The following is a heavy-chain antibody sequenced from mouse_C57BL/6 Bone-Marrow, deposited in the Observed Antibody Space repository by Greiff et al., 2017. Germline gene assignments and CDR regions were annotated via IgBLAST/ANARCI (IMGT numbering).Heavy chain of an antibody. CDR1: GYTFTSYW. D-gene: IGHD2-5*01. CDR3: ARPYYSNDWYFDV. Sequence: QFQLQQPGAELVKPGASVKMSCKASGYTFTSYWITWVKQRPGQGLEWIGDIYPGSGSTNYNEKFKSKATLTVDTSSSTAYMQLSSLTSEDSAVYYCARPYYSNDWYFDVWGTGTTVTVSS. J-gene: IGHJ1*03. V-gene: IGHV1-55*01. CDR2: IYPGSGST.